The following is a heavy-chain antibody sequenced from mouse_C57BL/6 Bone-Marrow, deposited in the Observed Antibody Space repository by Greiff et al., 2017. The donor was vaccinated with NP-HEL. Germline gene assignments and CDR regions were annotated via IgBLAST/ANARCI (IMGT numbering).Heavy chain of an antibody. V-gene: IGHV1-61*01. CDR2: IYPSDSET. CDR1: GYTFTSYW. D-gene: IGHD1-1*01. CDR3: ASSHYYGSIYFDY. Sequence: VQLQQSGAELVRPGSSVKLSCKASGYTFTSYWMDWVKQRPGQGLEWIGNIYPSDSETHYNQKFKDKATLTVDKSSSTAYMQLSSLTSEDSAVYYCASSHYYGSIYFDYWGQGTTLTVSS. J-gene: IGHJ2*01.